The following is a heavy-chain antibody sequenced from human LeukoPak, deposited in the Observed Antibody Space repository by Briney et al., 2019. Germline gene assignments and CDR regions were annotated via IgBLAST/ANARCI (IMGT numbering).Heavy chain of an antibody. CDR1: GFTFSDYN. CDR3: ARGARYCSSISCFID. V-gene: IGHV3-21*01. CDR2: IISSSSYI. Sequence: PGGSLRLSCAASGFTFSDYNFNWVRQAPGKGLEWVSSIISSSSYIHYADSVKGRFTISRDNAKNSLYLQMNSLRADDTAVYYCARGARYCSSISCFIDWGQGTLVTVSS. D-gene: IGHD2-2*01. J-gene: IGHJ4*02.